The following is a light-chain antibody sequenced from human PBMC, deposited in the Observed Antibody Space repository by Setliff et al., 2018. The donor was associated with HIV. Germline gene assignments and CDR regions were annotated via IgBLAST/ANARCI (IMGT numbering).Light chain of an antibody. CDR2: GAS. Sequence: EVVMTQSPATLSVSPGERATLSCRASQSVNTKLAWYQQRPGQAPRLLIYGASTRATGIPARFSGSGSGTEFTLTISSMQSEDFAVYYCQQYNKWPPYTFGQGTKVDIK. J-gene: IGKJ2*01. CDR3: QQYNKWPPYT. V-gene: IGKV3-15*01. CDR1: QSVNTK.